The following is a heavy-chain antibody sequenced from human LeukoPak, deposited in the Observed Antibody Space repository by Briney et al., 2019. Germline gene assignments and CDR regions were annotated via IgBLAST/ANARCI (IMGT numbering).Heavy chain of an antibody. CDR1: GFTFSSYA. CDR3: VKPSRTGSNDY. J-gene: IGHJ4*02. V-gene: IGHV3-30*04. CDR2: ISYDGSNK. Sequence: PGGSLRLSCAASGFTFSSYAMHWVRQAPGKGLEWVAVISYDGSNKYYADSVKGRFTISRDNSKNTLYLQMNSLRAEDTAVYYCVKPSRTGSNDYWGQGTLVTVSS. D-gene: IGHD3-10*01.